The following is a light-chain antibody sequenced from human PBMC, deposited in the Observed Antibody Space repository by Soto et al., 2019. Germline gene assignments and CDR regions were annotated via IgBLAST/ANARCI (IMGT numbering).Light chain of an antibody. V-gene: IGKV3-20*01. J-gene: IGKJ1*01. Sequence: EIVLTQSPRTLSLSPGERATFSCRASQSVSSSNIAWYQQKRGQAPRRLIYGASIRATGIPDRFSGSGSGTDFTLTISRLEPEDFALYYCQQYHTSPLTFGQGTKVDIK. CDR1: QSVSSSN. CDR3: QQYHTSPLT. CDR2: GAS.